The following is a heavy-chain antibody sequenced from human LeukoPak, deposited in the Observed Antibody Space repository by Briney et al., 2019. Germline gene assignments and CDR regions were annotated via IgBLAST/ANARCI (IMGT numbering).Heavy chain of an antibody. CDR3: ARPYSSSWSGAFDI. CDR2: IYHSGST. CDR1: GGSISSYY. D-gene: IGHD6-13*01. V-gene: IGHV4-59*08. J-gene: IGHJ3*02. Sequence: SETLSLTCTVSGGSISSYYWSWTRQPPGKGLEWIGSIYHSGSTYYNPSLKSRVTISVDTSKNQFSLKLSSVTAADTAVYYCARPYSSSWSGAFDIWGQGTMVTVSS.